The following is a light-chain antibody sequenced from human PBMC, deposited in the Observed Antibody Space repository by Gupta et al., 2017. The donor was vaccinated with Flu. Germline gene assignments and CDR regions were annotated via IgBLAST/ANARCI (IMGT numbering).Light chain of an antibody. J-gene: IGKJ2*03. CDR3: QQSYSTPYS. CDR2: AAS. Sequence: SQSISSYLNWYQQKPGKAPKLLIYAASSLQSGVPSRFSGSGSGTDFTLTISSLQPEDFATYYCQQSYSTPYSFGQGTKLEIK. V-gene: IGKV1-39*01. CDR1: QSISSY.